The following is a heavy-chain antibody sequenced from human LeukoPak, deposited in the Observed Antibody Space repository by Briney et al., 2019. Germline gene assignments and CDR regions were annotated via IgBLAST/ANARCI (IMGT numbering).Heavy chain of an antibody. Sequence: ASVKVSCKVSGYTLTELSMHWVRQAPGKGREWVGGLDPEDGETIYAETLQGRVTMTADTSTDTAYVELSSMRSEDTAVYYSGTGVRYLRGDYSYWGQGTLVTVSS. D-gene: IGHD4-17*01. V-gene: IGHV1-24*01. CDR1: GYTLTELS. J-gene: IGHJ4*02. CDR3: GTGVRYLRGDYSY. CDR2: LDPEDGET.